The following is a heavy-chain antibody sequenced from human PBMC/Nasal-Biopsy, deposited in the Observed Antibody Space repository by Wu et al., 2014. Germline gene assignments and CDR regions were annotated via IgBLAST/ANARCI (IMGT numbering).Heavy chain of an antibody. V-gene: IGHV3-48*03. CDR2: ISSTGRAI. CDR1: GFSLRSYE. D-gene: IGHD3-3*01. CDR3: AKFFGFVHY. J-gene: IGHJ4*02. Sequence: LRLSCAASGFSLRSYEINWVRQAPGQGLEWISYISSTGRAIHYGDSVKGRFTISRDNAKNSVYLQMNSLRAEDTAVYYCAKFFGFVHYWGLGTLVTVSS.